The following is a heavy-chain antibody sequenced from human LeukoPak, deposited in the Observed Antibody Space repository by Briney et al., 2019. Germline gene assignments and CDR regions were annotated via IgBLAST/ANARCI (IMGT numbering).Heavy chain of an antibody. V-gene: IGHV1-24*01. D-gene: IGHD6-6*01. CDR2: FDPEDGET. J-gene: IGHJ5*02. CDR1: GYTLTELS. Sequence: ASVKVSCKVSGYTLTELSMHWVRQAPGKGLEWMGGFDPEDGETIYAQKFQGRVTMTEDTSTDTAYMELSSLRSEDTAVYYCATAQRALEYSSSNWFDPWGQRTLVTVSS. CDR3: ATAQRALEYSSSNWFDP.